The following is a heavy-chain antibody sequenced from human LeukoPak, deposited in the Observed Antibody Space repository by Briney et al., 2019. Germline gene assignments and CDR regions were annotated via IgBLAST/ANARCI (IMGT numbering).Heavy chain of an antibody. V-gene: IGHV7-4-1*02. D-gene: IGHD2-21*02. J-gene: IGHJ4*02. CDR2: INTNTGNP. Sequence: ASVKVSCKASGYTFTSYAMNCVRQAPGQGLEWMGWINTNTGNPTYAQGFTGRFVFSLDTSVSTAYLQISSLKAEDTAVYYCATSAYCGGDCLYYFDYWGQGTLVTVSS. CDR3: ATSAYCGGDCLYYFDY. CDR1: GYTFTSYA.